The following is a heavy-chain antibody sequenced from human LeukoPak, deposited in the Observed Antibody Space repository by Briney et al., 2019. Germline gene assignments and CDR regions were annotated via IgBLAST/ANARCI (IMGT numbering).Heavy chain of an antibody. D-gene: IGHD2-8*01. Sequence: PGGSLRLSCAASGFTFSSYAMSWVRQAPGKGLEWVSAISGSGGSTYYADSVKGRFTISRDNSKNTLYLQMNSLKTEDTAVYYCTTYPMVYAINYWGQGTLVTVSS. V-gene: IGHV3-23*01. CDR2: ISGSGGST. J-gene: IGHJ4*02. CDR1: GFTFSSYA. CDR3: TTYPMVYAINY.